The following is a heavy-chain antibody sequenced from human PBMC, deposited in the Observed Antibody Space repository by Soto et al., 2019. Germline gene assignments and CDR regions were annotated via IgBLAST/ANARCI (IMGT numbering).Heavy chain of an antibody. Sequence: QMQLVESGGGVVQPGGSLRLSCAASGLTFSKYAMHWVRQAPGKGLEWVAAILHDVDKKRYADSVEGRFTISRDNSMDTLSLQMSGLRAEDSAVYYCVRALCGAPSCEGRDWFVPWGQGTLVTVSS. V-gene: IGHV3-30*03. CDR2: ILHDVDKK. D-gene: IGHD2-2*01. J-gene: IGHJ5*02. CDR3: VRALCGAPSCEGRDWFVP. CDR1: GLTFSKYA.